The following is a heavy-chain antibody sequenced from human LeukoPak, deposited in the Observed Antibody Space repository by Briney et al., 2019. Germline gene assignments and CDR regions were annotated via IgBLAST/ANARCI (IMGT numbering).Heavy chain of an antibody. CDR2: IYYSGST. CDR3: ASRNDILTGYVFDF. Sequence: SETLSLTCTVSGGSISSHYWSWIRQPPGKGLEWIGYIYYSGSTNYNPSLKSRVTISVDTSKNQFSLKLSSVTAADTAVYYCASRNDILTGYVFDFWGQGTLVTVSS. CDR1: GGSISSHY. J-gene: IGHJ4*02. D-gene: IGHD3-9*01. V-gene: IGHV4-59*11.